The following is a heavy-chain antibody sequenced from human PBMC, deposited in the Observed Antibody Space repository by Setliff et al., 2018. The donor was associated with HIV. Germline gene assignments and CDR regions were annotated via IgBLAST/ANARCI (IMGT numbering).Heavy chain of an antibody. CDR1: GGTFSSYA. D-gene: IGHD2-21*02. V-gene: IGHV1-69*10. CDR3: ASSFGGNSLRHEAAFDI. CDR2: IIPMLGIT. J-gene: IGHJ3*02. Sequence: ASVKVSCKATGGTFSSYAMSWVRQAPGQGLEWMGAIIPMLGITNYAQKFQGRVTMIADKSTGTAYMDLSSLTSDDTAVYYCASSFGGNSLRHEAAFDIWGPGTMVTVS.